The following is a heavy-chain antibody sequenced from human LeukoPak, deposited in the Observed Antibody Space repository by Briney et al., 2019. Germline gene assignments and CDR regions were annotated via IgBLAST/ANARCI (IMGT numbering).Heavy chain of an antibody. CDR1: GYTFTCYG. CDR2: ISAYNGNT. V-gene: IGHV1-18*01. J-gene: IGHJ4*02. Sequence: ASVRVSCKASGYTFTCYGISWVRQAPGQGLEWMGWISAYNGNTNYAQKLQGRVTMTTDTSTSTAYMELRSLRSDDTAVYYCARIHITGTTGDDEWGQGTLVTVSS. CDR3: ARIHITGTTGDDE. D-gene: IGHD1-7*01.